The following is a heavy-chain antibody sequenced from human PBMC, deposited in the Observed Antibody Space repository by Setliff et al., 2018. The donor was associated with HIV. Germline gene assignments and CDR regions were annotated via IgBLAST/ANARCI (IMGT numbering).Heavy chain of an antibody. J-gene: IGHJ4*02. D-gene: IGHD5-12*01. Sequence: SETLSLTCTVSGGSFSDYYWTWIRQPPNEGLEWIGEINDRGDTNYMPSLRSRVTISVDTSKNQFSLKLTSVTAADSAIYYCARGRHIEATIPLDHWGQGTLVTV. V-gene: IGHV4-34*01. CDR3: ARGRHIEATIPLDH. CDR2: INDRGDT. CDR1: GGSFSDYY.